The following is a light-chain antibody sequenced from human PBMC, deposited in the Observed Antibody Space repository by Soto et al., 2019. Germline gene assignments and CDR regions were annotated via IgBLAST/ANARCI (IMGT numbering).Light chain of an antibody. CDR2: DNN. J-gene: IGLJ1*01. Sequence: QSVLTQPPSVSAAPGQKVTIPCSGGSSNIGSNDVCWYQQVPGTAPKVLIYDNNKRPSGIPDRFSGSKSGTSATLGISGLQTGEEADYYCGTWHSDSDVFGSGTKVTVL. CDR1: SSNIGSND. CDR3: GTWHSDSDV. V-gene: IGLV1-51*01.